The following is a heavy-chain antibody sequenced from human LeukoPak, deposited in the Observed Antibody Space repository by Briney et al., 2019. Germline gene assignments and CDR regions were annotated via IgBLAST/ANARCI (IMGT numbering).Heavy chain of an antibody. V-gene: IGHV3-11*04. CDR3: AIQITMIVVVPYFDY. CDR2: ISGSGTTA. Sequence: PGGSLRLSCAASGLTFSDYYMTWIRQAPGKGLEWVSSISGSGTTAYSADSVRGRFTVSRDNVKNSVFLYMNSLRAEDTAVYYCAIQITMIVVVPYFDYWGQGTLVTVSS. D-gene: IGHD3-22*01. CDR1: GLTFSDYY. J-gene: IGHJ4*02.